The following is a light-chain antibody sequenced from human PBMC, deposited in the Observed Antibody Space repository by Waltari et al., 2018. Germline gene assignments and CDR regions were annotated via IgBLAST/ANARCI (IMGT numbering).Light chain of an antibody. J-gene: IGKJ4*01. V-gene: IGKV3-20*01. CDR1: QSVSSIS. CDR3: QQYDSIVLT. Sequence: SPGERATLSCRASQSVSSISLSWYQQKAGQPPRLLIYGVSSRATGIPDRFSGSGSGTDCTLTISRLEPEDFAVYYCQQYDSIVLTFGGGTKVEI. CDR2: GVS.